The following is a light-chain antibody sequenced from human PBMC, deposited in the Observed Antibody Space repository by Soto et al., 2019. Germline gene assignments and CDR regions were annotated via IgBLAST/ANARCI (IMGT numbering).Light chain of an antibody. CDR1: QSLNND. Sequence: DIKMTQSPATLSASVGDRVTITCRASQSLNNDLAWYQQKPGKAPNLLIYDASTLERGVPSSFSGTGSGTEFTLAINSLQPDDFATYYCQQYHRPSITFGQGTKVDIK. V-gene: IGKV1-5*01. J-gene: IGKJ1*01. CDR3: QQYHRPSIT. CDR2: DAS.